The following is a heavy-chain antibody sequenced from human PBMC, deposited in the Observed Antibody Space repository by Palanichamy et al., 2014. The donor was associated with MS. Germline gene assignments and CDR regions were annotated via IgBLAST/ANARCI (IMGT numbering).Heavy chain of an antibody. V-gene: IGHV4-39*01. D-gene: IGHD6-19*01. CDR1: GGSISSSSYY. Sequence: QLQLQESGPGLVKPSETLSLTCTVSGGSISSSSYYWGWIRQPPGKGLEWIGSIYYSGSTYYNPSLKSRVTISVDTSKNRFSLKLSSVTAADTAVYYCASADRLVAGTDWYFDLWGRGTLVTVSS. CDR2: IYYSGST. CDR3: ASADRLVAGTDWYFDL. J-gene: IGHJ2*01.